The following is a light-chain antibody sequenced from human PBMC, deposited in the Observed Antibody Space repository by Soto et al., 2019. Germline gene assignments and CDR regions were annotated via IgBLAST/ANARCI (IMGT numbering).Light chain of an antibody. V-gene: IGKV1-39*01. J-gene: IGKJ3*01. Sequence: DIQMTQSPSSLSASVGDRVTTTCRASQSISTYLNWYQQKPGKAPKLLIYAASSLQSGVPSRFSGSGSGTDFTLTISSLQPEDFATYYCQQSFTTLGTFGPGTKVDIK. CDR1: QSISTY. CDR2: AAS. CDR3: QQSFTTLGT.